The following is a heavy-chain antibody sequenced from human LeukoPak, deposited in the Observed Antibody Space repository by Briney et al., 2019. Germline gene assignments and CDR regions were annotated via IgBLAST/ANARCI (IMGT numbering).Heavy chain of an antibody. D-gene: IGHD2-2*02. CDR2: ISGSGGST. CDR3: AKWGKYCSSSSCYTYFDY. CDR1: GFTFSSYA. Sequence: GGSLRLSCAASGFTFSSYAMSWVRQAPGKGLEWVSAISGSGGSTYYADSVKGRFTISRDNSKNTLYLQMNSLRAEDTAVYYCAKWGKYCSSSSCYTYFDYWGQGTLVTVSS. J-gene: IGHJ4*02. V-gene: IGHV3-23*01.